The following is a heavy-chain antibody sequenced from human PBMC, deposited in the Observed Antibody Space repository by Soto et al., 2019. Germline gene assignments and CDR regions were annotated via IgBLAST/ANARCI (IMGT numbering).Heavy chain of an antibody. J-gene: IGHJ6*02. Sequence: SQTLSLTCVISGDSVSTNSAAWNWIRQSPSRGLEWLGRTYFWSRWKNDYAESVKSRITVNADASKNQFFLHLDSVTSEDTGVYYCARGRPSYYAMDVWGQGTAVTVS. CDR1: GDSVSTNSAA. V-gene: IGHV6-1*01. CDR2: TYFWSRWKN. CDR3: ARGRPSYYAMDV.